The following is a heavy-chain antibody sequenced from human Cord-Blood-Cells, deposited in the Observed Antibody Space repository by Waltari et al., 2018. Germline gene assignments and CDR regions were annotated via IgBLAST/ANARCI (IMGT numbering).Heavy chain of an antibody. D-gene: IGHD6-6*01. V-gene: IGHV4-34*01. CDR3: ARAAEYSSSYYYYGMDV. J-gene: IGHJ6*02. CDR1: GGSFSGYS. Sequence: QVQLQQWGAGLLKPSETLSLTCAVYGGSFSGYSWSWIRQPPGKGLEWIGEINHSGSTNYNPSLKSRVTISVDTSKNQFSLKLSSVTAADTAVYYCARAAEYSSSYYYYGMDVWGQGTTVTVSS. CDR2: INHSGST.